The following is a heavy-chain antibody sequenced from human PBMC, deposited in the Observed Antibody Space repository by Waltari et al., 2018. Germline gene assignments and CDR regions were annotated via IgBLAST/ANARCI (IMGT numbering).Heavy chain of an antibody. Sequence: QVQLVQSGSELKKPGASVKVACKASGYTFTNYAINWVRQTPGQGLELMGWFTTNTGDPTDTQGVAGRFVVSLDTSVSTAYLQINDLKAEDTAIYYCAREVVPPAKIVVNWFDPWGQGTQVTVSS. V-gene: IGHV7-4-1*02. CDR1: GYTFTNYA. D-gene: IGHD2-2*01. J-gene: IGHJ5*02. CDR2: FTTNTGDP. CDR3: AREVVPPAKIVVNWFDP.